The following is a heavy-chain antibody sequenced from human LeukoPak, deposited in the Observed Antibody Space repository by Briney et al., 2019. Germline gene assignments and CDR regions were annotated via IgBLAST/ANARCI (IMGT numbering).Heavy chain of an antibody. D-gene: IGHD1-7*01. CDR1: GYSFTSYW. CDR2: IYPGDSDT. Sequence: GESLHISCKGSGYSFTSYWIGWVRQMPGKGLEWMGIIYPGDSDTRYSPSFQGQVTISADKSISTAYLQWSSLKASDTAMYYCARFNNWNFNWFDPWGQGTLVTVSS. V-gene: IGHV5-51*01. J-gene: IGHJ5*02. CDR3: ARFNNWNFNWFDP.